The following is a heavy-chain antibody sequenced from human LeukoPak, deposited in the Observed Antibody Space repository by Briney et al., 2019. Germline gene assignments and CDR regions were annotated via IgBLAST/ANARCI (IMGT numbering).Heavy chain of an antibody. Sequence: ASVKVSCKASGYTFTGYYMHWVRQAPGQGLEWMGWINPNSGGTNYAQKFQGRVIMTRDTSINTAYMELTSLRSDDTAVYYCARDILFDFWGQGTLVTVSS. J-gene: IGHJ4*02. CDR3: ARDILFDF. CDR2: INPNSGGT. V-gene: IGHV1-2*02. CDR1: GYTFTGYY. D-gene: IGHD2/OR15-2a*01.